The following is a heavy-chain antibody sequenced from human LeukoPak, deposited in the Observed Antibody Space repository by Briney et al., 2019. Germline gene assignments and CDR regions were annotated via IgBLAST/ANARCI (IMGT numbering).Heavy chain of an antibody. V-gene: IGHV3-33*08. CDR3: ARAIWDYYDSSGFGI. CDR1: GFKFTNYA. CDR2: IWYDGSNK. Sequence: RSGGSLRLSCGASGFKFTNYAMHWVRQAPGKGLEWVAVIWYDGSNKYYADSVKGRFTISRDNSKNTLYLQMNSLRAEDTAVYYCARAIWDYYDSSGFGIWGQGTMVTVSS. D-gene: IGHD3-22*01. J-gene: IGHJ3*02.